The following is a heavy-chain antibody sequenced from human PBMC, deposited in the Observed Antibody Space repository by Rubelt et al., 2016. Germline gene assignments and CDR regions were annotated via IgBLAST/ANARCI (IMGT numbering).Heavy chain of an antibody. V-gene: IGHV4-39*07. CDR2: IYYSGST. J-gene: IGHJ4*02. CDR3: ARDGGPLVGAEVY. CDR1: GGSISSSSYY. Sequence: QLQLQESGPGLVKPSETLSLTCTVSGGSISSSSYYWGWIRQPPGKGLEWIGSIYYSGSTYYNPSLKSRVTISVDTSKNQFSLKLSSVTAADTAVYYCARDGGPLVGAEVYWGQGTLVTVSS. D-gene: IGHD1-26*01.